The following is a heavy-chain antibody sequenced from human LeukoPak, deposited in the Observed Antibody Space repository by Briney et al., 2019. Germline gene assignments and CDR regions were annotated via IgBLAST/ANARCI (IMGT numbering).Heavy chain of an antibody. V-gene: IGHV3-7*01. CDR2: EKKDESEK. Sequence: GGSLRLSCAASGFTFNHYWMTGVRQAPGKGLEWVASEKKDESEKYYVDSVKGRFTIYRDNAKNSLYLQMNSLRVEDTAVYYCARGPPYGSRSDYFDYWGKGTLVTVSS. D-gene: IGHD3-10*01. CDR1: GFTFNHYW. CDR3: ARGPPYGSRSDYFDY. J-gene: IGHJ4*02.